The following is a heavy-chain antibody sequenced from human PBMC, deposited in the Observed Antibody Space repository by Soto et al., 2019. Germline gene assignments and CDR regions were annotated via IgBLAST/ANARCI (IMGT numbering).Heavy chain of an antibody. CDR3: ARDPARIEVAGWKAFDI. D-gene: IGHD6-19*01. CDR2: FYHSGST. J-gene: IGHJ3*02. CDR1: SGSISSSNW. V-gene: IGHV4-4*02. Sequence: QVQLQESGPGLVKPSGTLSLTCAVSSGSISSSNWWSWVRQPLGQGLEWIGEFYHSGSTNYNPSLKCRVTISVNKSKNQFSLKLSSVAAADTAGYYCARDPARIEVAGWKAFDIWGQGTMVTVSS.